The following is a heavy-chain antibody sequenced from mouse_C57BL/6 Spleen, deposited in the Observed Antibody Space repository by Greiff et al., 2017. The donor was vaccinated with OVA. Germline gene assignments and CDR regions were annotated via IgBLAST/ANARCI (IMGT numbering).Heavy chain of an antibody. J-gene: IGHJ2*01. Sequence: VQLVESGGGLVKPGGSLKLSCAASGFTFSSYAMSWVRQTPEKRLEWVATISDGGSYTYYPDNVKGRFTISRDNAKNNLYLQMSHLKSEDTAMYYCARENSPSFDYWGQGTTLTVSS. D-gene: IGHD2-12*01. CDR2: ISDGGSYT. CDR1: GFTFSSYA. CDR3: ARENSPSFDY. V-gene: IGHV5-4*01.